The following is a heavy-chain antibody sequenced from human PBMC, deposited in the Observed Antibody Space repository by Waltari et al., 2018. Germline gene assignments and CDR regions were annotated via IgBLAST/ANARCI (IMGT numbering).Heavy chain of an antibody. CDR2: LYSSGRT. D-gene: IGHD3-22*01. Sequence: DVQIWVSGGDLVQAGGSLRGSWVVSGFFLSDCVQSGVWQVRGKGLEWVSVLYSSGRTNYRDSVKGRFTISRDESKNTLFLEMNNLRPDDTAKYYCAKMGGLYISGWPDFTSYMDVWGKGTTVTVSS. J-gene: IGHJ6*04. V-gene: IGHV3-23*03. CDR1: GFFLSDCV. CDR3: AKMGGLYISGWPDFTSYMDV.